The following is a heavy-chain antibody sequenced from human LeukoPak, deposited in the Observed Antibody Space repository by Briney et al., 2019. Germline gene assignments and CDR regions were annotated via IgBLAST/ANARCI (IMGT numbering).Heavy chain of an antibody. CDR2: ISYDGSNK. V-gene: IGHV3-30-3*01. CDR3: AREWGLGY. D-gene: IGHD2-21*01. Sequence: GGSLRLSCAASGFTFSSYAMHWVRQAPGKGLEWVAVISYDGSNKYYADSVKGRFTISRDNAKNTLYLQMNSLRAEDTAVYYCAREWGLGYWGQGTLVTVSS. J-gene: IGHJ4*02. CDR1: GFTFSSYA.